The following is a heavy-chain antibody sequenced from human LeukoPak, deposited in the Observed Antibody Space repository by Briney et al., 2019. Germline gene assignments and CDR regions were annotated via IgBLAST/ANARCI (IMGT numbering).Heavy chain of an antibody. CDR3: ARDGRSYSSSWYFWFDP. V-gene: IGHV3-30*07. CDR1: GFTFSSYA. D-gene: IGHD6-13*01. Sequence: PGGSLRLSCAASGFTFSSYAMHWVRQAPGKGLEWVAVISYDGSNKYYADSVKGRFTISRDNAKNSLYLQMNSLRAEDTAVYYCARDGRSYSSSWYFWFDPWGQGTLVTVSS. CDR2: ISYDGSNK. J-gene: IGHJ5*02.